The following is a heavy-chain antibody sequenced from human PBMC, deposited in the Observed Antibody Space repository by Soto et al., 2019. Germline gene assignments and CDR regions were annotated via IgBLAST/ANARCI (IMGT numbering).Heavy chain of an antibody. CDR1: GFTFYDYA. CDR2: ISWDGGSM. CDR3: TMKRPGPSAFDV. Sequence: PGGSLRLSCAASGFTFYDYAMHWVRQAPGKGLEWVSSISWDGGSMEYADSVKGRFTISRDNSQNTVYLQLNSLRADDTAVYCCTMKRPGPSAFDVWGQGTLVTVSS. V-gene: IGHV3-9*01. D-gene: IGHD3-9*01. J-gene: IGHJ4*02.